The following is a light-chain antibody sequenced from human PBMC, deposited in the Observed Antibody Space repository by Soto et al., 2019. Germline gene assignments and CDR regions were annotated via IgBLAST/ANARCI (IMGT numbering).Light chain of an antibody. CDR1: SSDVGGYNY. CDR3: CSHAGSYTFV. J-gene: IGLJ1*01. CDR2: DVS. V-gene: IGLV2-11*01. Sequence: QSVLTQPASVSGSPGQSITISCTGTSSDVGGYNYVSWYQQHPGKAPKLLIFDVSKRPSGVPDRFSGSKSGNTASLTISGLQAEDEADYSCCSHAGSYTFVFGTGTKVTVL.